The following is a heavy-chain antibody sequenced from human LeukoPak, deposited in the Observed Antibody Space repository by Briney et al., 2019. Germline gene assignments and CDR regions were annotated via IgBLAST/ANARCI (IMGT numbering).Heavy chain of an antibody. D-gene: IGHD5-24*01. J-gene: IGHJ4*02. Sequence: SETLSLTCTVSGGSISSGDYYWSWIRQPPGKGLEWIGEINHSGSTNYNPSLKSRVTISVDTSKNQFSLKLSSVTAADTAVYYCARGVEMPYYYFDYWGQGTLVTVSS. CDR3: ARGVEMPYYYFDY. CDR2: INHSGST. CDR1: GGSISSGDYY. V-gene: IGHV4-39*07.